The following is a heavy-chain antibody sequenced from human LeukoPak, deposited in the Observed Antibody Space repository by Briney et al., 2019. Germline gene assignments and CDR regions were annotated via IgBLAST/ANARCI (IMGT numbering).Heavy chain of an antibody. CDR2: ISWNSGSI. CDR1: GFTFDDYA. V-gene: IGHV3-9*01. CDR3: AKDGAVAYYYGMDV. Sequence: GGSLRLSCAASGFTFDDYAMHWVRQAPGKGLEWVSGISWNSGSIGYADSVKGRFTISRDNAKNSLYLQMNSLRAEDTALYYCAKDGAVAYYYGMDVWGQGTTVTVSS. J-gene: IGHJ6*02. D-gene: IGHD6-19*01.